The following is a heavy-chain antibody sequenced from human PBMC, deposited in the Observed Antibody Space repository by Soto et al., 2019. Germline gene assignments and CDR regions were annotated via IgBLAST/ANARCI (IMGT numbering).Heavy chain of an antibody. Sequence: QVQLVESGGGVVQPGRSLRLSCAASGFTFSSYGMHWVRQAPGKGLEWVAVISYDGSNKYYADSVKGRFTISRDNSKNTLYLQMNSLRAEDTAVYYCAKDEQWLGPQGGMDVWGQGPTVTVSS. V-gene: IGHV3-30*18. D-gene: IGHD6-19*01. CDR1: GFTFSSYG. CDR2: ISYDGSNK. J-gene: IGHJ6*02. CDR3: AKDEQWLGPQGGMDV.